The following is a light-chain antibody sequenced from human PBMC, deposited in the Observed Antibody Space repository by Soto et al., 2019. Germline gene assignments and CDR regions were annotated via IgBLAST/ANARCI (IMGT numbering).Light chain of an antibody. J-gene: IGKJ1*01. CDR3: QKYNNWPRT. V-gene: IGKV3-15*01. Sequence: EIVLAQSPATLSLSPGERATLSCRASQSVSISLAWYQQKPGQAPRIIIYGESTRATGIPDRFSGSGSGTELNLTISRLQSEDFTVYYCQKYNNWPRTFGQGTKVDIK. CDR2: GES. CDR1: QSVSIS.